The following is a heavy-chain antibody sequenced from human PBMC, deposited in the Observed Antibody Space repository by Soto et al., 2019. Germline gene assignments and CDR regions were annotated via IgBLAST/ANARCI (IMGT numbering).Heavy chain of an antibody. CDR1: GDPVSTNTAA. J-gene: IGHJ6*02. Sequence: PSQTLSLTCAISGDPVSTNTAAWNWIRQSPSRGLEWLGRIYYKSRRYNDYSESLKSRIAIIPDTSRNQFSLQLNSVIPEDTAVYYCARDWGYDPDPTYYYGMDVWGQGTKVTVSS. V-gene: IGHV6-1*01. CDR3: ARDWGYDPDPTYYYGMDV. CDR2: IYYKSRRYN. D-gene: IGHD5-12*01.